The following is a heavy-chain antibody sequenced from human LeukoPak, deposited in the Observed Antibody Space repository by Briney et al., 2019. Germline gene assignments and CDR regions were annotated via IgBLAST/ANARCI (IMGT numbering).Heavy chain of an antibody. CDR1: GYTLTELS. Sequence: ASVKVSCKVSGYTLTELSMHWVRQAPGKGLEWMGGFDPEDGETIYAQKFQGRVTMTEVTSTDTAYMELSSLRSEDTAVYYCATAKYSGRQNWSDPWGQGTLVTVSS. CDR2: FDPEDGET. D-gene: IGHD1-26*01. V-gene: IGHV1-24*01. CDR3: ATAKYSGRQNWSDP. J-gene: IGHJ5*02.